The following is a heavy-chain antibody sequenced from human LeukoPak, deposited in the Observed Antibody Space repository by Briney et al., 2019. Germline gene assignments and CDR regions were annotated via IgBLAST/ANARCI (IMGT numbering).Heavy chain of an antibody. Sequence: SRTLSVTSAISGDSVSINNGAWSWIRQSPSRGLEWLGRTYYRSKWYNDYAVSMKGLLTINPYTSKTTFSLQLNSMRPEGTPVYYCARDVGSSGWYTFDYWGQGTLVTVP. CDR3: ARDVGSSGWYTFDY. CDR2: TYYRSKWYN. D-gene: IGHD6-19*01. J-gene: IGHJ4*02. CDR1: GDSVSINNGA. V-gene: IGHV6-1*01.